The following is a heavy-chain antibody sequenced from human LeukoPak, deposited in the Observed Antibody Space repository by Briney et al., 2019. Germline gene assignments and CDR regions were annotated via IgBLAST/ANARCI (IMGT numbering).Heavy chain of an antibody. J-gene: IGHJ4*02. D-gene: IGHD3-16*01. CDR1: GFTFSSYW. CDR3: ARHLHD. Sequence: PGGSLRLSCAASGFTFSSYWMHWVRQAPGKGLVWVSRISEDGSSANYADSVKGRFTISRDNAKNTLYSQMNSLRAEDTAVYYCARHLHDWGQGTLVTVSS. CDR2: ISEDGSSA. V-gene: IGHV3-74*01.